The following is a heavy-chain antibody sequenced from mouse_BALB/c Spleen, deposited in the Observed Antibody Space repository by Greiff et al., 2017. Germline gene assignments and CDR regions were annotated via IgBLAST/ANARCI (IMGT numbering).Heavy chain of an antibody. D-gene: IGHD2-4*01. V-gene: IGHV1S81*02. CDR2: INPSNGRT. J-gene: IGHJ2*01. Sequence: QVQLQQPGAELVKPGASVKLSCKASGYTFTSYWMHWVKQRPGQGLEWIGEINPSNGRTNYNEKFKSKATLTVDKSSSTAYMQLSSLTSEDSAVYYCARGDDYVGTLDYWGQGTTLTVSS. CDR1: GYTFTSYW. CDR3: ARGDDYVGTLDY.